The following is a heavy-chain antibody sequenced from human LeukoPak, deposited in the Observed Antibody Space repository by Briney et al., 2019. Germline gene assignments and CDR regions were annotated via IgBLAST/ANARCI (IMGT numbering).Heavy chain of an antibody. J-gene: IGHJ4*02. CDR1: GYTFTSYG. CDR2: ISAYNGNT. CDR3: ARDKGSLTPYYFDY. D-gene: IGHD1-14*01. Sequence: ASVKVSCKASGYTFTSYGISWVRQAPGQGLEWMGWISAYNGNTNYAQKLQGRVTMTTDTSTSTAYMELRSLRSDDTAVYYCARDKGSLTPYYFDYWGQGTLVTVSS. V-gene: IGHV1-18*01.